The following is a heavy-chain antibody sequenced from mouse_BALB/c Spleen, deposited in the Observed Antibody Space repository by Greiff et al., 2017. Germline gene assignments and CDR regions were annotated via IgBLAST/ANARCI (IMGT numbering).Heavy chain of an antibody. CDR2: IDPANGNT. J-gene: IGHJ2*01. V-gene: IGHV14-3*02. Sequence: EVQLQQSGAELVKPGASVKLSCTASGFNIKDTYMHWVKQRPEQGLEWIGRIDPANGNTKYDPKFQGKATITADTSSNTAYLQLSSLTSEDTAVYYCASTGTEGNYFDYWGQGTTLTVSS. CDR1: GFNIKDTY. CDR3: ASTGTEGNYFDY. D-gene: IGHD4-1*02.